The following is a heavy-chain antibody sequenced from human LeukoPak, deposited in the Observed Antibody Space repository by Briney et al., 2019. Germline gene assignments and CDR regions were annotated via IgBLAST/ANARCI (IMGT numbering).Heavy chain of an antibody. D-gene: IGHD3-22*01. CDR2: IIPIFGAA. Sequence: SVKVSCXASGGTFSSYAISWVRLAPGQGLEWMGRIIPIFGAANYAQRFQGRVSITTDESTSTAYMELSSLRSEDTAVYYCARGFYHDSSGYNYGGFDIWGQGTMVTVSS. CDR3: ARGFYHDSSGYNYGGFDI. V-gene: IGHV1-69*05. CDR1: GGTFSSYA. J-gene: IGHJ3*02.